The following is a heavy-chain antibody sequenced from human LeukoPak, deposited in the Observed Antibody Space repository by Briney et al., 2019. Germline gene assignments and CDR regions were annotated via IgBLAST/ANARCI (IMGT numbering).Heavy chain of an antibody. J-gene: IGHJ4*02. CDR1: GFTFSNSA. V-gene: IGHV3-30*04. Sequence: AGGSLRLSCAASGFTFSNSAMHWVRQAPGKGLEWAAVIAYDGSNKYYADSVKGRFTISRDNSKNMLYLQMNSLGAEDTALYYCARDKIAVAGPLDYWGQGTLVTVSS. D-gene: IGHD6-19*01. CDR3: ARDKIAVAGPLDY. CDR2: IAYDGSNK.